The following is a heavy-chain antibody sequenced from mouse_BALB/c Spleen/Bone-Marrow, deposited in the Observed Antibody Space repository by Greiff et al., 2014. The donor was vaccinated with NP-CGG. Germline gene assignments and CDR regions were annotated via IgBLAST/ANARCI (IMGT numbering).Heavy chain of an antibody. Sequence: QVQLQQPGPGLVAPSQSLSITCTVSGFSLTSYGVHWVRQPPGKGLEWLVVIWSDGSTTYNSALKSRLSISKDNSKSQVFLKMNSLQTDDTAMYYCARNYGNYVGAMDYWGRGTSVTVSS. V-gene: IGHV2-6*02. CDR3: ARNYGNYVGAMDY. D-gene: IGHD2-1*01. J-gene: IGHJ4*01. CDR1: GFSLTSYG. CDR2: IWSDGST.